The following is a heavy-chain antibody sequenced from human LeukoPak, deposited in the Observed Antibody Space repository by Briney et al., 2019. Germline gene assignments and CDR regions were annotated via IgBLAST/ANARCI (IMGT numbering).Heavy chain of an antibody. Sequence: ASVKVSCKASGDTFNNYPITWVRQAPGQGLEWMGRIIPIIGIVNYEQKFQDRVTMTADTSTSTVYMELSSLRSEDTAVYYCARVASDVVAAGDFDYWGQGTLVTVSS. CDR1: GDTFNNYP. V-gene: IGHV1-69*04. J-gene: IGHJ4*02. CDR2: IIPIIGIV. D-gene: IGHD5-12*01. CDR3: ARVASDVVAAGDFDY.